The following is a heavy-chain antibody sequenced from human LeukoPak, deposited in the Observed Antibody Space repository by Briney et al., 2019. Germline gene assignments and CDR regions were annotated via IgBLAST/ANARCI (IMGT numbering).Heavy chain of an antibody. D-gene: IGHD3-22*01. CDR1: GFTFSSYA. J-gene: IGHJ3*02. V-gene: IGHV3-30-3*01. Sequence: GGSLRLSCAASGFTFSSYAMHWVRQAPGKGLEWVAVISYDRSNKYYADSVKGRFTISRDNSKNTLYLQMNSLRAEDTAVYYCARSFGIVVVNDAFDIWGQGTMVTVSS. CDR3: ARSFGIVVVNDAFDI. CDR2: ISYDRSNK.